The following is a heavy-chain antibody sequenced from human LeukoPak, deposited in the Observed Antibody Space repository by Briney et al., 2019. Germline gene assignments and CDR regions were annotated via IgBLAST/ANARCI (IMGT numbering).Heavy chain of an antibody. V-gene: IGHV3-30-3*01. D-gene: IGHD3-3*01. CDR3: ASINDS. CDR1: GFSFSSYA. Sequence: PGGSLRLSCAASGFSFSSYAMHWVRQAPGKGLEWVAVISYDGSNKYYADSVKGRFTISRDNSKNTLYLQMNSLRAEDTAVYYCASINDSWGQGTLVTVSS. CDR2: ISYDGSNK. J-gene: IGHJ5*02.